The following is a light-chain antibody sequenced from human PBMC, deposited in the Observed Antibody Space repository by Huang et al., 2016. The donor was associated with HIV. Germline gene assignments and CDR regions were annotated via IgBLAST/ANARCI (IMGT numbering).Light chain of an antibody. V-gene: IGKV3D-15*01. CDR2: ATS. J-gene: IGKJ4*01. CDR3: QQYDNWPPGLT. CDR1: QNVRHN. Sequence: EIMMTQSPATLSVSPGGRATLSCRASQNVRHNLVWYQQKTGQAPRLLIYATSTRASGIPARFSGSGSGTEFTLTISGLQSEDFAFYYCQQYDNWPPGLTFGGGTKIEI.